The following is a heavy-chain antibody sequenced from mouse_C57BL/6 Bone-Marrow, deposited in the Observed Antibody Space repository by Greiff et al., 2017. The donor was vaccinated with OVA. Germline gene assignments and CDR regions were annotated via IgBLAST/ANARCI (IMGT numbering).Heavy chain of an antibody. D-gene: IGHD2-2*01. CDR1: GYSFTGYY. CDR3: ARSGWLPYYYAMDY. CDR2: INPRTGGT. Sequence: VQLQQSGPELVKPGASVKISCKASGYSFTGYYMNWVKQSPEKSLEWIGEINPRTGGTTYNQKFKAKATLTVDKSSSTAYMQLKSLTSEDSAVYYCARSGWLPYYYAMDYWGQGTSVTVSS. J-gene: IGHJ4*01. V-gene: IGHV1-42*01.